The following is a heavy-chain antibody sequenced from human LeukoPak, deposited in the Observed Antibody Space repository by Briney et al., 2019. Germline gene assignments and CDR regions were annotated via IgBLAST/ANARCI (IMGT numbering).Heavy chain of an antibody. Sequence: GRSLRLSCAASGFTFSSYAMHWVRQAPGKGLEWVAVISYDGSNKYYADSVRGRFTISRENAKNSLYLQMNSLTVGDTAVYYCAREDSTRSGVRELDYWGQGILVTVSS. CDR3: AREDSTRSGVRELDY. CDR1: GFTFSSYA. D-gene: IGHD3-10*01. V-gene: IGHV3-30*14. J-gene: IGHJ4*02. CDR2: ISYDGSNK.